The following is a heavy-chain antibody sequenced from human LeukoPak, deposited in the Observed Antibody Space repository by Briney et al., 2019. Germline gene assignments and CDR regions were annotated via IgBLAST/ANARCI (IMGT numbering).Heavy chain of an antibody. CDR3: ATRVVEVITTGPQTEADY. V-gene: IGHV1-24*01. Sequence: GASVKVSCKVSGYTLTELSMHWVRQAPGKGLEWMGGFDPEDGETIYAQKSQGRVTMTEDTSTDTAYMELSSLRSEDTAVYYCATRVVEVITTGPQTEADYWGQGALVTVSS. J-gene: IGHJ4*02. D-gene: IGHD3-22*01. CDR1: GYTLTELS. CDR2: FDPEDGET.